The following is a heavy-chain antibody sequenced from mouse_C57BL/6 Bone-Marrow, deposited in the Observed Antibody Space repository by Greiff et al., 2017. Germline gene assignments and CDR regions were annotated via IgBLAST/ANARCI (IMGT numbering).Heavy chain of an antibody. CDR2: IDPETGGT. Sequence: VQLQQSGAELVRPGASVTLSCKASGYTFTDYEMHWVKQTPVHGLEWIGAIDPETGGTAYNQKFKGKAILTADKSSSTAYMELRSLTSEDSAVYYCTRGDYYATDYWGQGTSVTVSS. V-gene: IGHV1-15*01. J-gene: IGHJ4*01. CDR1: GYTFTDYE. CDR3: TRGDYYATDY.